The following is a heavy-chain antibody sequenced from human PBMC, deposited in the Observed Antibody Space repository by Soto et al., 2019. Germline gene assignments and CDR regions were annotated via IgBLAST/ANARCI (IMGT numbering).Heavy chain of an antibody. CDR3: ARTLGDTAMVGY. V-gene: IGHV3-53*01. J-gene: IGHJ4*02. CDR2: IYGGGST. Sequence: PGGSLRLSCAPAAFTVSSNYMSWVRQAPGKGLEWGSLIYGGGSTYYAACVQGRFTISRDNSKNTLYLQINSLRAEDTAVHYCARTLGDTAMVGYWGQGTLVTVSS. D-gene: IGHD5-18*01. CDR1: AFTVSSNY.